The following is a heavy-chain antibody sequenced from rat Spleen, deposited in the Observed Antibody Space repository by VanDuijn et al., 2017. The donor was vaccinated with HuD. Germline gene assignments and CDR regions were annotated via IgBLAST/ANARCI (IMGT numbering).Heavy chain of an antibody. D-gene: IGHD5-1*01. CDR2: ISYGGGNT. Sequence: EVQLVESGGGLEQPGRSLKLSCAASGFTFSNYGMAWVRQAPTKGLEWVATISYGGGNTYYRDSVKGRFTISREVGRSTLYLQMNSLRSEDTATYYCTRENWVFDYWGQGVMVTVSS. J-gene: IGHJ2*01. CDR1: GFTFSNYG. CDR3: TRENWVFDY. V-gene: IGHV5-29*01.